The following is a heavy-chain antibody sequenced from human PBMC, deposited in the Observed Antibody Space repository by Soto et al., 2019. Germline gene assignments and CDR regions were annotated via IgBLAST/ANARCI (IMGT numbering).Heavy chain of an antibody. J-gene: IGHJ5*02. V-gene: IGHV5-10-1*01. D-gene: IGHD3-16*01. CDR3: ARHRGGTLALSVQGWFDP. CDR1: GYIFTNYW. Sequence: GESLKISCNASGYIFTNYWITWGRQVPGKGLEWMGRIDPRGAYIDYSPSFQGRVIMSTDNSISTAYLQWTSLKASDTALYYCARHRGGTLALSVQGWFDPWGQGTLVTVS. CDR2: IDPRGAYI.